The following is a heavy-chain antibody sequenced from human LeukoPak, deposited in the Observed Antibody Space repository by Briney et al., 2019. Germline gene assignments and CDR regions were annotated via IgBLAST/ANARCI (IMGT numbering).Heavy chain of an antibody. V-gene: IGHV3-21*01. D-gene: IGHD3-3*01. CDR2: ISSSSSYI. Sequence: GGSLRLSCAASGFTFSSYSMNWVRQAPGKGLEWVSSISSSSSYIYYADSVKGRFTISRDNAKNSLYLQMNSLRAEDTAVYYCARSPTYYDFWSGYFPVDYWGQGTLVTVSS. J-gene: IGHJ4*02. CDR3: ARSPTYYDFWSGYFPVDY. CDR1: GFTFSSYS.